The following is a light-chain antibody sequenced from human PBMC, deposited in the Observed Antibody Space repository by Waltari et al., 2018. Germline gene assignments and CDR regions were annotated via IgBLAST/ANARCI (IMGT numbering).Light chain of an antibody. V-gene: IGKV1-9*01. CDR1: PGISSY. CDR2: AAS. J-gene: IGKJ4*01. CDR3: QQLNSYPT. Sequence: DLPLTQSPSFLSASVGDRSTITCRASPGISSYLAWYQQQPEKAPKLLIYAASTLQSGVPSRFSGSGSGTEFTLTISSLQPEDFATYYCQQLNSYPTFGGGTKVEIK.